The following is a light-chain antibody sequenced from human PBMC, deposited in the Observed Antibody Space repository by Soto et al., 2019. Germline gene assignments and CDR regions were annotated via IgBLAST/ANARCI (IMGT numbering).Light chain of an antibody. Sequence: AIQLTQSPSSLSAFVGDRVTITCRASQGIRNALAWYQHKAGRPPKLLIYDASSLQSGVPSRFSGSGSGTDFTLTISSLQPEDFATYYCQQFNYFITFGQGTRLEI. CDR1: QGIRNA. CDR3: QQFNYFIT. J-gene: IGKJ5*01. CDR2: DAS. V-gene: IGKV1D-13*01.